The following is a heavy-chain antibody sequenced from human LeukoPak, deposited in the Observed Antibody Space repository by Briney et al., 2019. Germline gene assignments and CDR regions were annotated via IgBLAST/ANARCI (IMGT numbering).Heavy chain of an antibody. CDR3: AKASNSGYFYGSGRYENWFDA. J-gene: IGHJ5*02. CDR2: ISYDGGNK. V-gene: IGHV3-30*18. D-gene: IGHD3-10*01. Sequence: PGGSLRLSCGTSGFSFSAYGMHWVRQAPGKGLEWVAVISYDGGNKFYADSVKGRFTISRDNSKNTMSLQMNGLRAEDTALYYCAKASNSGYFYGSGRYENWFDAWGQGTLVTVSS. CDR1: GFSFSAYG.